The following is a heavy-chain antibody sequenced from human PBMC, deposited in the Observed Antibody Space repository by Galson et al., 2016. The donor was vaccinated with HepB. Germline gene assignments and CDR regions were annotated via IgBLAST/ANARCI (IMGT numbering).Heavy chain of an antibody. CDR2: ISGVGDTQ. D-gene: IGHD2-8*01. CDR3: STNTTTAAMDV. CDR1: GFPFSAYY. V-gene: IGHV3-11*01. J-gene: IGHJ6*03. Sequence: SLRLSCAASGFPFSAYYMSWIRQAPGKGLEWVSYISGVGDTQFYADSVKGRFTISRDSSKNTLFLDMNGLRTEDTAIYYCSTNTTTAAMDVWGKGTTVIVSS.